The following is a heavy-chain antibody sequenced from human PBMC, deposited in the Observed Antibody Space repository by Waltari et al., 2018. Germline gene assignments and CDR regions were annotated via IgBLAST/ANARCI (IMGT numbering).Heavy chain of an antibody. CDR3: ARPSTEYYYYYYYMDV. CDR2: ISNSGSTM. J-gene: IGHJ6*03. V-gene: IGHV3-48*03. CDR1: GFSFSNYE. Sequence: EMQVVESGGGLVQPGGSLRLSCEASGFSFSNYEINWIRQAPGKGLEWVSYISNSGSTMYYADSVKGRFTISRDNAKNSLYLEMNSLRAEDTAIYYCARPSTEYYYYYYYMDVWGKGTTVTVS.